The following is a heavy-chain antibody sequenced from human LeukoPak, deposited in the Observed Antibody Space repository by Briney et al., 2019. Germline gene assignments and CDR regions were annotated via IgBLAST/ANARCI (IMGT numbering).Heavy chain of an antibody. CDR1: GVTLSSYA. V-gene: IGHV3-23*01. J-gene: IGHJ2*01. Sequence: GGSLRLSCAASGVTLSSYAMSWARQAPGKGLEWVSGISSSGSGGNTYYADSVKGRFTISRDSSKNTLFLHMNTLRAEDTAIYYCAEDRTVGASYWYFDLWGRGTLVTVSS. CDR2: ISSSGSGGNT. D-gene: IGHD1-26*01. CDR3: AEDRTVGASYWYFDL.